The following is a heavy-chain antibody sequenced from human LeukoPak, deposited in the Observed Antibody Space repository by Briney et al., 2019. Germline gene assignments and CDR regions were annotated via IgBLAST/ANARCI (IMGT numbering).Heavy chain of an antibody. CDR2: ISSGSGTI. Sequence: GGSLRLSCVGFGFSFSSYSMNWVRQAPGKGLEWVSYISSGSGTIHYADSVKGRFTVSRDNAKNSLSLELNSLRVDDTAIYYCARVGSTAEAGTPDYWGQGTLVTVSS. D-gene: IGHD6-13*01. J-gene: IGHJ4*02. CDR1: GFSFSSYS. V-gene: IGHV3-48*04. CDR3: ARVGSTAEAGTPDY.